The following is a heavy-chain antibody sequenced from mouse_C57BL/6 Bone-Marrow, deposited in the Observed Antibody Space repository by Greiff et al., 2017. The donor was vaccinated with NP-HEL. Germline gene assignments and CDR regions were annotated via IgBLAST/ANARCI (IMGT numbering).Heavy chain of an antibody. D-gene: IGHD2-10*02. CDR2: IDPSDSYT. CDR1: GYTFTSYW. V-gene: IGHV1-59*01. Sequence: QVQLQQPGAELVRPGTSVKLSCKASGYTFTSYWMHWVKQRPGQGLEWIGVIDPSDSYTNYNQKFKGKATLTVDKSSSTAYMQLSSLTSEDSAVYYCARLVQGYWGQGTTLTVSS. CDR3: ARLVQGY. J-gene: IGHJ2*01.